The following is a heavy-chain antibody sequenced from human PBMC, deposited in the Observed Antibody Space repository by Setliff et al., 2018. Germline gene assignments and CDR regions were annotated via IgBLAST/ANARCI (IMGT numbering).Heavy chain of an antibody. V-gene: IGHV3-9*01. CDR2: ITWNSDNT. D-gene: IGHD1-26*01. J-gene: IGHJ4*02. Sequence: SLRLSCVASGFKFDDHFMYWDRQVPGKGLEWVAGITWNSDNTGYADSVKGRFTISRDNAKNSLSLQMNSLRVEDTALYYGVKDMAGSYFDGRFDYWGPGTLVTVSS. CDR1: GFKFDDHF. CDR3: VKDMAGSYFDGRFDY.